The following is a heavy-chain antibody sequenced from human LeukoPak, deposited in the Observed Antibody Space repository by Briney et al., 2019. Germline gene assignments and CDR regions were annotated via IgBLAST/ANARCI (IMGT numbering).Heavy chain of an antibody. Sequence: GGSLRLSCAASGFTFSSYAMHWVRQAPGTGLEWVSFINYDGSNKYYADSVKGRFTISRDNSKNTLYLQMSSLRDEDTAVYHCARKAASTYYTELDYWGQGTLVTVSS. D-gene: IGHD3-3*01. J-gene: IGHJ4*02. CDR1: GFTFSSYA. CDR2: INYDGSNK. V-gene: IGHV3-30*04. CDR3: ARKAASTYYTELDY.